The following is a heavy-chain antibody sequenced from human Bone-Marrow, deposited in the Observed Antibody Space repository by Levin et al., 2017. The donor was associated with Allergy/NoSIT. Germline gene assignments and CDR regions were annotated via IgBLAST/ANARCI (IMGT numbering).Heavy chain of an antibody. CDR3: ARAEYSSSWFLDY. V-gene: IGHV3-53*01. CDR2: IYSGGST. J-gene: IGHJ4*02. CDR1: GFTVSSNY. D-gene: IGHD6-13*01. Sequence: GGSLRLSCAASGFTVSSNYMSWVRQAPGKGLEWVSVIYSGGSTYYADSVKGRFTISRDNSKNTLYLQMNSLRAEDTAVYYCARAEYSSSWFLDYWGQGTLVTVSS.